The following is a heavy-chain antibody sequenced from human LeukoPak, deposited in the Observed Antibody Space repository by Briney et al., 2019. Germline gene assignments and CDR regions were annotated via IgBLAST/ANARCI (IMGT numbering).Heavy chain of an antibody. Sequence: GGSLRLSCAASGFTFSSYAMSWVRQAPGKGLEWVSAISGSGGSTYYADSVKGRFTISRDNSKNTLYLQMNSLRAEDTAVYYCAKDLIRYFDWFAYYFDYWGQGTLVTVSS. D-gene: IGHD3-9*01. CDR2: ISGSGGST. V-gene: IGHV3-23*01. CDR1: GFTFSSYA. J-gene: IGHJ4*02. CDR3: AKDLIRYFDWFAYYFDY.